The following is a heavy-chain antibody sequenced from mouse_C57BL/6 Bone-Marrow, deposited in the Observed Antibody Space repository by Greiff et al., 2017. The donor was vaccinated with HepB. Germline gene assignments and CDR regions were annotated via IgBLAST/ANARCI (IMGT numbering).Heavy chain of an antibody. J-gene: IGHJ2*01. D-gene: IGHD3-2*02. CDR3: ARHEEGTAQAFFDY. Sequence: QVQLQQSGAELVKPGASVKLSCKASGYTFTEYTIHWVKQRSGQGLEWIGWFYTGSGRIKYNEKFKDKATLTADKSSSTGYMELSRLTSEDYAVYFCARHEEGTAQAFFDYWGQGTTLTVSS. CDR2: FYTGSGRI. CDR1: GYTFTEYT. V-gene: IGHV1-62-2*01.